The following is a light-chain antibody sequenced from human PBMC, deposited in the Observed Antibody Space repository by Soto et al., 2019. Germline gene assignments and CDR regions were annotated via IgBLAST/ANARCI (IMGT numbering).Light chain of an antibody. Sequence: SYYLTHQPSVSVAPGQTARITCWGNNIGSKSVHWYQQKPGQAPVLVVYDDSDRPSGVPERFSGSNSGNTATLTISRVEAGDEADYYCQVWDSSSDHSYVFGTGTKVTVL. CDR1: NIGSKS. CDR3: QVWDSSSDHSYV. CDR2: DDS. J-gene: IGLJ1*01. V-gene: IGLV3-21*02.